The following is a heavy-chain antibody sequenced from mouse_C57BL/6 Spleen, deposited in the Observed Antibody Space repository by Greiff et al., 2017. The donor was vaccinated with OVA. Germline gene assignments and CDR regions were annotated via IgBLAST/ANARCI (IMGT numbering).Heavy chain of an antibody. Sequence: QVQLQQPGAELVMPGASVKLSCKASGYTFTSYWMHWVKQRPGQGLEWIGEIDPSASYTNYNQKFKGKSTLTVDKSSSTAYMQLSSLTSEDSAVYYCARASVTTVVATYYFDYWGQGTTLTVSS. CDR2: IDPSASYT. CDR1: GYTFTSYW. CDR3: ARASVTTVVATYYFDY. J-gene: IGHJ2*01. D-gene: IGHD1-1*01. V-gene: IGHV1-69*01.